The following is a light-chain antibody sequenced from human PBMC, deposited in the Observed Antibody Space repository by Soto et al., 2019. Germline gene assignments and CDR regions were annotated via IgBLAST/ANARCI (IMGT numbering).Light chain of an antibody. V-gene: IGKV1-8*01. CDR2: GAS. J-gene: IGKJ2*01. CDR1: QGISSY. CDR3: QQYNSYPYT. Sequence: AIRMTQSPSSLSASTGDRVTITCRASQGISSYLAWYQQKPGKPPKLLIYGASTLQSGVPSRFSGSGSGTDFTLTITSLQFEDFATYYCQQYNSYPYTFGQGTELESK.